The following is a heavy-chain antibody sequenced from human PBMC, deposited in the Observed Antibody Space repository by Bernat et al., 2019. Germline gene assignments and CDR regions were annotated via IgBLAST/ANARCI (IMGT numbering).Heavy chain of an antibody. CDR1: GYTFTVYH. CDR3: ARDGRTFDLDC. J-gene: IGHJ4*02. D-gene: IGHD3-10*01. V-gene: IGHV1-2*02. CDR2: TNIKTGGT. Sequence: QVQLVQSGAEVKKPGASVKVSCKASGYTFTVYHLHWVRQAPGQGLEWMGWTNIKTGGTNYAQKFQGRVTMTRDTSISTAYMELSRLTSDDTAVYYCARDGRTFDLDCWGQGTLVTVSS.